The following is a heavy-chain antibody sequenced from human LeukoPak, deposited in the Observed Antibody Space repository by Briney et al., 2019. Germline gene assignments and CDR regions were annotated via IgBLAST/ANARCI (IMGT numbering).Heavy chain of an antibody. CDR1: GFTFSRYS. Sequence: GGSLRLSCAASGFTFSRYSMNWVRQAPGKGLEWVASISSTSTFIYSADSVKGRFTISRDTAKNSLFLQMNSLRAEDTAIYYCARDNFDSSDCPQTYYYYYMDVWGKGTTVTVSS. V-gene: IGHV3-21*01. CDR3: ARDNFDSSDCPQTYYYYYMDV. J-gene: IGHJ6*03. D-gene: IGHD3-22*01. CDR2: ISSTSTFI.